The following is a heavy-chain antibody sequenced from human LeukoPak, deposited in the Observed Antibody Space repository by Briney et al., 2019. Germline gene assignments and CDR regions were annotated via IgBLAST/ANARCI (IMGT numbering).Heavy chain of an antibody. CDR2: IYYSGST. CDR3: ARHGTPGYCSSTSCWWFDP. D-gene: IGHD2-2*01. Sequence: SETLSLTCTVSGGSISSSSYYWGWIRQPPGKGLEWIGSIYYSGSTYYNPSLKSRVTISVDTSKNQFSLKLSSVTAADTAVYYCARHGTPGYCSSTSCWWFDPWGQGTLVTVSS. CDR1: GGSISSSSYY. V-gene: IGHV4-39*01. J-gene: IGHJ5*02.